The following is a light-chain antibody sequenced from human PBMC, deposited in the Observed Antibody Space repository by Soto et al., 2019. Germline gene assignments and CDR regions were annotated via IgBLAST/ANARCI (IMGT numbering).Light chain of an antibody. Sequence: SELTQSPSSLSASVGDRVTITCQASHDIRNDLNWYQQKSGKAPKLLIHAASTLEAGVPSRFSGSGSGTDFTFTISGLQPEDVATYYCQQYDNLPLTFGGGTKVDIK. CDR3: QQYDNLPLT. J-gene: IGKJ4*01. CDR1: HDIRND. CDR2: AAS. V-gene: IGKV1-33*01.